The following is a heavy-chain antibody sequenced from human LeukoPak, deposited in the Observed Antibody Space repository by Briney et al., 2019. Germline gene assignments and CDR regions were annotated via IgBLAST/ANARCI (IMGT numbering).Heavy chain of an antibody. CDR2: IYTSGST. CDR1: GGSISSGSYY. V-gene: IGHV4-61*02. Sequence: SQTLSLTCTVSGGSISSGSYYWSWIRQPAGKGLEWIGRIYTSGSTNYNPSLKSRVTISVDTSKNQFSLKLSSVTAADTAVYYCARILDSSSSGVNAFDIWGQGTMVTVSS. D-gene: IGHD6-6*01. CDR3: ARILDSSSSGVNAFDI. J-gene: IGHJ3*02.